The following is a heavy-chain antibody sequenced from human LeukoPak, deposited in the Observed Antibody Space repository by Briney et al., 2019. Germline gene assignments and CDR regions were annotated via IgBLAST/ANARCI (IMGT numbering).Heavy chain of an antibody. V-gene: IGHV4-59*01. D-gene: IGHD4/OR15-4a*01. CDR1: GDSISSYF. CDR3: AATIKRDYGDTNLDY. J-gene: IGHJ4*02. Sequence: PSETLSLTCSVPGDSISSYFWSWIRQPPGKGLEWIGYMRNGRYSNYNPSLKSRVTISGDTSKNQLSLKLTSVTAADTAVYYCAATIKRDYGDTNLDYWGQGTLVTVSS. CDR2: MRNGRYS.